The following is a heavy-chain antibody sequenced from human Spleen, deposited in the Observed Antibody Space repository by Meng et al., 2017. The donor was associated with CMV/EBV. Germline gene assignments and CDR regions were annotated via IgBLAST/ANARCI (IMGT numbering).Heavy chain of an antibody. CDR2: ISAYNGNT. Sequence: ASVKVSCKASGYTFTSYGISWVRQAPGQGLEWMGWISAYNGNTNYAQKLQGRVTITTDESTSTAYMELSSLRSEDTAVYYCARGGLRDPNYFDYWGQGTLVTVSS. D-gene: IGHD4-17*01. CDR1: GYTFTSYG. CDR3: ARGGLRDPNYFDY. V-gene: IGHV1-18*01. J-gene: IGHJ4*02.